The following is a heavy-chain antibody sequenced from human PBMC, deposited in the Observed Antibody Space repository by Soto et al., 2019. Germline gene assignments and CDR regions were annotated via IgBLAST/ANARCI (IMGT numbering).Heavy chain of an antibody. CDR2: ISAYNGNT. Sequence: SVKVSCKASGYTFTSYGISWVRQAPGQGLEWMGWISAYNGNTNYAQELQGRVTMTTDTSTSTAYMELRSLRSDDTAVYYCARDPPVVGATSWFDPWGQGTLVTVSS. CDR3: ARDPPVVGATSWFDP. CDR1: GYTFTSYG. V-gene: IGHV1-18*01. D-gene: IGHD1-26*01. J-gene: IGHJ5*02.